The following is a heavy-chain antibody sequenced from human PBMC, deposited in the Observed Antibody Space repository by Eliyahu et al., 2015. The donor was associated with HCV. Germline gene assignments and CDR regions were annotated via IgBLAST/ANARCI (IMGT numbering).Heavy chain of an antibody. V-gene: IGHV5-10-1*03. Sequence: EVRLVQSGAEARKPGESLRISCQASGYSFTTYWITWVRQMPGKGLEWMGRIDASDSYTDYNPSFQGHVTMSVDKSIGTAYLQWTSLKASDTAMYYCARLPVGAPLHFDYWGQGTLVTVSS. CDR2: IDASDSYT. CDR1: GYSFTTYW. D-gene: IGHD1-26*01. CDR3: ARLPVGAPLHFDY. J-gene: IGHJ4*02.